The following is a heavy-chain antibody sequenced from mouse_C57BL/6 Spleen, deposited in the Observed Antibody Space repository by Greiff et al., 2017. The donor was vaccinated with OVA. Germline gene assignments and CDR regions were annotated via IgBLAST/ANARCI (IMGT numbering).Heavy chain of an antibody. CDR2: INPNNGGT. D-gene: IGHD2-5*01. J-gene: IGHJ4*01. V-gene: IGHV1-26*01. CDR3: ARYSKVYAMDY. Sequence: EVKLQQSGPELVKPGASVKISCKASGYTFTDYYMNWVKQSHGKSLEWIGDINPNNGGTSYNQKFKGKATLTVDKSSSTAYMELRSLTSEDSAVYYCARYSKVYAMDYWGQGTSVTVSS. CDR1: GYTFTDYY.